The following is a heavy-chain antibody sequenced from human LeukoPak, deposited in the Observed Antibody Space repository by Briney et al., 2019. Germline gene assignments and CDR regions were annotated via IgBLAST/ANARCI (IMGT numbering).Heavy chain of an antibody. Sequence: KPGGSLRLSCAASGFTFSSYSMNWVRQAPGKGLEWVSSISSSSSYIYYADSVKGRFTISRDNAKNSLYLQMNSLRAEDTAVYYCARSLYNSNYLFDYWGQGTLVTVSS. V-gene: IGHV3-21*01. D-gene: IGHD5-24*01. CDR1: GFTFSSYS. CDR2: ISSSSSYI. J-gene: IGHJ4*02. CDR3: ARSLYNSNYLFDY.